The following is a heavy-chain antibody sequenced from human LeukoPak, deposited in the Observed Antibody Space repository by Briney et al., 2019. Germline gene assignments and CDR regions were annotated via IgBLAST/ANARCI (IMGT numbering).Heavy chain of an antibody. CDR3: AKGSRVPAAIWGLDY. D-gene: IGHD2-2*01. CDR1: GFTFSSYG. J-gene: IGHJ4*02. CDR2: IRYDGSNK. Sequence: GGSLRLSCAASGFTFSSYGMHWVRQAPGKGLEWVAFIRYDGSNKYYADSVKGRFTISRDNSKNTLYLQMNSLRAEDTAVYYCAKGSRVPAAIWGLDYWGQGTLVTVSS. V-gene: IGHV3-30*02.